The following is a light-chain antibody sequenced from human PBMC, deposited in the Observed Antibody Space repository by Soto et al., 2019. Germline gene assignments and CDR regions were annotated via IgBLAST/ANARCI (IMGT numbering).Light chain of an antibody. CDR3: QQCGSSPIT. CDR2: GAS. CDR1: QSVSSN. J-gene: IGKJ5*01. V-gene: IGKV3-15*01. Sequence: EIVMTQSPATLSVSPGERATLSCRASQSVSSNVAWSQKKPGQAPRLLIYGASSRATGIPVRGSGRGSGKEGTLTTSSLQSEEGAVYDCQQCGSSPITFGQGTRLEIK.